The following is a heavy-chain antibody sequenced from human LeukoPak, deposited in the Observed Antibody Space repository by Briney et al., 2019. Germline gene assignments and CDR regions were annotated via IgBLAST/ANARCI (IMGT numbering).Heavy chain of an antibody. V-gene: IGHV3-74*01. J-gene: IGHJ6*02. CDR1: GFTFRSYW. Sequence: PGGPLRLPCAAPGFTFRSYWLHWVRQSPGKGLVGVSRINSDGSSTSYADSVKGRFTISRDNAKNTLYLQMNSLRAEDTAVYYCARNYGMDVWGQGTTVTVSS. CDR3: ARNYGMDV. CDR2: INSDGSST.